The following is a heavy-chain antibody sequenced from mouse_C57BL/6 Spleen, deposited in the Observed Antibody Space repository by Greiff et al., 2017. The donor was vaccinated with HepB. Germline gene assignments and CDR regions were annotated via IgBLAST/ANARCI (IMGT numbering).Heavy chain of an antibody. CDR2: IHPNSGST. CDR3: AREDLGSYGSSPYFDY. Sequence: QVQLQQPGAELVKPGASVKLSCKASGYTFTSYWMHWVKQRPGQGIEWIGMIHPNSGSTNYNEKFKSKATLTVDKSSSTAYMQLSSLTSEDSAVYYCAREDLGSYGSSPYFDYWGQGTTLTVSS. V-gene: IGHV1-64*01. D-gene: IGHD1-1*01. J-gene: IGHJ2*01. CDR1: GYTFTSYW.